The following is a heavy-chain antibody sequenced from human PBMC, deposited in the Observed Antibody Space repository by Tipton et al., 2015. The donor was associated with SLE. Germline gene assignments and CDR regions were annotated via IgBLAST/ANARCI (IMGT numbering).Heavy chain of an antibody. CDR2: IFYSGST. CDR1: GGSISNYY. J-gene: IGHJ4*02. V-gene: IGHV4-59*08. D-gene: IGHD6-13*01. Sequence: TLSLTCTVSGGSISNYYWNWIRQPPGNGLEWIGYIFYSGSTNYNPSLKSRVTMSIDTSKNQFSLRLRSVTAADTAVYYCARHRMMDSSSWAYYFDYWGQGTLVTVSS. CDR3: ARHRMMDSSSWAYYFDY.